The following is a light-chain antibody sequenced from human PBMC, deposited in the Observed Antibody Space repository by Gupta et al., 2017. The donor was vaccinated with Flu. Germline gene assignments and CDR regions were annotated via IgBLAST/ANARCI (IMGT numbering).Light chain of an antibody. CDR1: QSVLYSSNNKNY. V-gene: IGKV4-1*01. CDR3: QQYYSNPLT. CDR2: WAS. Sequence: DIVMTQSPDSLAVSLGERATINCKSSQSVLYSSNNKNYLAWYQQKPGQSPKLLIYWASTRESGVPDRFSGSGSGTDFILTISSLQAEDVAVYYCQQYYSNPLTFGGGTKVEIK. J-gene: IGKJ4*01.